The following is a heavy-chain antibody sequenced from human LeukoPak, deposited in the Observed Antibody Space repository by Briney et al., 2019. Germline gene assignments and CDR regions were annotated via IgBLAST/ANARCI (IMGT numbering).Heavy chain of an antibody. D-gene: IGHD3-22*01. CDR2: INHSGST. J-gene: IGHJ6*03. CDR3: ARLANNYDGSGYYYSYYYYYMDV. V-gene: IGHV4-34*01. Sequence: SETLSLTCAVYGGSFSGYYWSWIRQPPGKGLEWIGEINHSGSTNYNPSLKSRVTISVDTSKNQFSLKLSSVTAADTAVYYCARLANNYDGSGYYYSYYYYYMDVWGKGTTVTVSS. CDR1: GGSFSGYY.